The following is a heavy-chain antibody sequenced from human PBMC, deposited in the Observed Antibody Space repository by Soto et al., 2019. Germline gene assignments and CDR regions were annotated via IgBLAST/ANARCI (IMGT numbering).Heavy chain of an antibody. CDR1: GGSISSFY. V-gene: IGHV4-59*01. J-gene: IGHJ6*03. D-gene: IGHD6-25*01. CDR3: ARDQRNYYYFYYMDV. CDR2: THHSGST. Sequence: SETLSLTCTVSGGSISSFYWSWIRQPPGKGLEWIGYTHHSGSTNYNPSLKSRVTISVDTSKNQFSLKLSSVSAADTAVYYCARDQRNYYYFYYMDVWGKGTTVTVSS.